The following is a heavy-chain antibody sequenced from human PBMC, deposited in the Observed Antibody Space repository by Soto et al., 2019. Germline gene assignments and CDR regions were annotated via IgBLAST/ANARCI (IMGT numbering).Heavy chain of an antibody. CDR3: ARDANVLLWFGDLYHYGIDV. CDR1: GYTFTSYG. J-gene: IGHJ6*02. V-gene: IGHV1-18*01. CDR2: ISAYNGNT. D-gene: IGHD3-10*01. Sequence: QVQLVQSGAEVKKPGASVKVSCKASGYTFTSYGISWVRQAPGQGLEWVGWISAYNGNTNYAQKRQGIVTMTTDTTKSTAYTELRSLRSDDTDVYYCARDANVLLWFGDLYHYGIDVSSQGTTVTVSS.